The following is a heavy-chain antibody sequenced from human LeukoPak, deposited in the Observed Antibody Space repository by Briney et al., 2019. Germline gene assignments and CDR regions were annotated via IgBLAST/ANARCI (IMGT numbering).Heavy chain of an antibody. V-gene: IGHV4-61*02. J-gene: IGHJ4*02. CDR1: GGSITNLDYY. Sequence: PSQTLSLTCTVSGGSITNLDYYWTWIRQPAGKGLEWIGRIYTSGSTNYNPSLKSRVTMSVDTSKNQFSLKLSSVTAADTAVYYCARTISLDGDCSSTSCYPGDWGQGTLVTVSS. D-gene: IGHD2-2*01. CDR3: ARTISLDGDCSSTSCYPGD. CDR2: IYTSGST.